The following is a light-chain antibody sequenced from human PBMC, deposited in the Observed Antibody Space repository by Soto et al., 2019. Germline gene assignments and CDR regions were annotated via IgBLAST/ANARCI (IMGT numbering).Light chain of an antibody. CDR3: AAWDDSLNGPV. Sequence: QSVLTQPPSVSEAPRQRVTISCSGRTSNIGNNPVNWYQQLPGRSPKLLIYYNDRLPSGVSDRFSGSKSGASAALAISGLQSDDAADYYCAAWDDSLNGPVFGGGTKLTVL. J-gene: IGLJ2*01. CDR1: TSNIGNNP. CDR2: YND. V-gene: IGLV1-36*01.